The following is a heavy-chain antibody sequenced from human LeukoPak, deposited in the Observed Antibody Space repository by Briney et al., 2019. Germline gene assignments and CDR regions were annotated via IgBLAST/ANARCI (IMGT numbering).Heavy chain of an antibody. Sequence: ASVKVSCKASGYTFTSYDINWVRQATGQGLEWMGWMNPNSGNTGYAQKFQGRVTMTRNTSISTAYMELSSLRSEDTAVYYCARSGRFLGWFLDGMDVWGQGTTVTVSS. CDR1: GYTFTSYD. CDR3: ARSGRFLGWFLDGMDV. V-gene: IGHV1-8*01. D-gene: IGHD3-3*01. J-gene: IGHJ6*02. CDR2: MNPNSGNT.